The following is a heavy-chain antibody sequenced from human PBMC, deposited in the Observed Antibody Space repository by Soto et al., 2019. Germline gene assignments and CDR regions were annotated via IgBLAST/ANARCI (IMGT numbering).Heavy chain of an antibody. CDR1: GFTFSSYS. Sequence: GESLKISCAASGFTFSSYSMNWVRQAPGKGLEWVSSISSSSSYIYYADSVKGRFTISRDNAKNSLYLQMNSLRAEDTAVYYCARAPYDFWAFDIWGQGTMVTVSS. J-gene: IGHJ3*02. D-gene: IGHD3-3*01. CDR3: ARAPYDFWAFDI. V-gene: IGHV3-21*01. CDR2: ISSSSSYI.